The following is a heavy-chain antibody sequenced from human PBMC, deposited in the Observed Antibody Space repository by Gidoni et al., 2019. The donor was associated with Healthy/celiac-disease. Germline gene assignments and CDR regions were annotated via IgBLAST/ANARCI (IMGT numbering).Heavy chain of an antibody. Sequence: EVQLVESGGGLVKPGGSLRLSCAACGLPFSSYSMNWVRQAPGKGLEWVSSISSSGSTIYYADSVKGRFTISRDNAKNSLYLQMNSLRAEDTAVYYCARDKGGYYDFWSGYDDAFDIWGQGTMVTVSS. CDR3: ARDKGGYYDFWSGYDDAFDI. J-gene: IGHJ3*02. V-gene: IGHV3-21*01. CDR1: GLPFSSYS. D-gene: IGHD3-3*01. CDR2: ISSSGSTI.